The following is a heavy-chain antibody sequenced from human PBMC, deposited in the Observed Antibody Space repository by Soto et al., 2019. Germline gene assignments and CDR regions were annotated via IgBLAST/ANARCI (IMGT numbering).Heavy chain of an antibody. J-gene: IGHJ5*02. Sequence: GESLKISCKGSGYSFTSYWISWVRQMPGKGLEWMGRIDPSDSYTNYSPSFQGHVTISADKSISTAYLQWSSLKASDTAMYYCASHPNYYGSEDNWFDPWGQGTLVTVSS. V-gene: IGHV5-10-1*01. CDR3: ASHPNYYGSEDNWFDP. CDR2: IDPSDSYT. CDR1: GYSFTSYW. D-gene: IGHD3-10*01.